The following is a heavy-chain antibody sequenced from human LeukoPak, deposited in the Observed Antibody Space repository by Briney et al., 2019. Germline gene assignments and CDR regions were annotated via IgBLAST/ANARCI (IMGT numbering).Heavy chain of an antibody. V-gene: IGHV4-4*02. CDR1: GGSITSSNW. J-gene: IGHJ4*02. CDR3: AGLWSSDYFDY. D-gene: IGHD3-3*01. Sequence: SETLSLTCAVSGGSITSSNWWSWVRQPPGKGLEWIGEIYHSGSTIYNPSLKSRVTISVDKSKNQFSLKLTSLTAADTAVYYCAGLWSSDYFDYWGQGTLVTVSS. CDR2: IYHSGST.